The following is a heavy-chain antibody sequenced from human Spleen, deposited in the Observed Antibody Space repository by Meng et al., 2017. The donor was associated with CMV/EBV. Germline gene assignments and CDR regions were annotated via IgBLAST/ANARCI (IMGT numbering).Heavy chain of an antibody. J-gene: IGHJ5*02. CDR3: ARDRPPGAAAGEGFDP. V-gene: IGHV4-4*07. CDR2: IYTSGST. D-gene: IGHD6-13*01. CDR1: GGSISSYY. Sequence: QGQLAESCPGLVKPSETRSPTRTVSGGSISSYYWSWIRQPAGKGLEWIGRIYTSGSTNYNPSLKSRVTISVDTSKNQFSLKLSSVTAADTAVYYCARDRPPGAAAGEGFDPWGQGTLVTVSS.